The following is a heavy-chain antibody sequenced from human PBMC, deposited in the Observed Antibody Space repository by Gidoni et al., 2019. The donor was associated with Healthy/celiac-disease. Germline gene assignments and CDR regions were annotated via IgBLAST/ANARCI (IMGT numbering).Heavy chain of an antibody. J-gene: IGHJ3*02. CDR3: ARGPPAYYDSSGPGAFDI. CDR1: GGTFSSYT. CDR2: IIPILGIA. Sequence: QVQLVQSGAEVKKPGSSVKVSCKASGGTFSSYTLSWVRQAPGQGLEWMGRIIPILGIANYAQKFQGRVTITADKSTSTAYMELSSLRSEDTAVYYCARGPPAYYDSSGPGAFDIWGQGTMVTVSS. V-gene: IGHV1-69*02. D-gene: IGHD3-22*01.